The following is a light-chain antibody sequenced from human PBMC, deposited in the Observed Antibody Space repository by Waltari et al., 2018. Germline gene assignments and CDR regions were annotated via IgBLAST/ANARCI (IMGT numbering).Light chain of an antibody. J-gene: IGLJ2*01. V-gene: IGLV1-40*01. CDR3: QSYDSSMSAWV. Sequence: QRVTISCTGSSSNIGAGYDVHWYQQLPGTAPKLLIYGNSNRPSAVPDRFSGSKSGTSASLAITGLQAEDEADYYCQSYDSSMSAWVFGGGTKLTVL. CDR2: GNS. CDR1: SSNIGAGYD.